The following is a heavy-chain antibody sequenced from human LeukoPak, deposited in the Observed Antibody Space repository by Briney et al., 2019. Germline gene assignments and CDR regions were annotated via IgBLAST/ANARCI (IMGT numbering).Heavy chain of an antibody. CDR2: IYPADSDT. D-gene: IGHD3-10*01. Sequence: GESLKISCQVSGYIFTHYWIGWVRQMPGNGLESMGIIYPADSDTTYSPSFQGQVTTSVDKSISTVYLQWSSLKASDTAMYYCARQSRDGSKTRGYYFDYWGQGTLVTVSS. V-gene: IGHV5-51*01. CDR1: GYIFTHYW. J-gene: IGHJ4*02. CDR3: ARQSRDGSKTRGYYFDY.